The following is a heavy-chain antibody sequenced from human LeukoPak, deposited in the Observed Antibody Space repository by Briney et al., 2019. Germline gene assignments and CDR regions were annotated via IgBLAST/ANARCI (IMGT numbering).Heavy chain of an antibody. CDR2: IIPIFGTA. D-gene: IGHD6-19*01. CDR1: GGTFSSYA. V-gene: IGHV1-69*05. Sequence: SVKVSCKASGGTFSSYAVSWVRQAPGQGLEWMGGIIPIFGTANYAQKFQGRVTITTDESTSTAYMELSSLRSEDTAVYYCARGGVAVAAVLSTYYYYMDVWGKGTTVTVSS. J-gene: IGHJ6*03. CDR3: ARGGVAVAAVLSTYYYYMDV.